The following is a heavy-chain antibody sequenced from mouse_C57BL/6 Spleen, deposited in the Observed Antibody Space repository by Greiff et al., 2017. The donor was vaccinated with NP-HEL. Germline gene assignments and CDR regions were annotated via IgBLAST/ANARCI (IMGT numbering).Heavy chain of an antibody. CDR1: GYTFTSYW. CDR2: IHPSDSDT. CDR3: AIGDYYGSAWFAY. D-gene: IGHD1-1*01. V-gene: IGHV1-74*01. Sequence: QVQLQQPGAELVKPGASVKVSCKASGYTFTSYWMHWVKQRPGQGLEWIGRIHPSDSDTNYNQKFKGKATLTVDKSSSTAYMQLSSLTSEDSAVYYCAIGDYYGSAWFAYGGQGTLVTVSA. J-gene: IGHJ3*01.